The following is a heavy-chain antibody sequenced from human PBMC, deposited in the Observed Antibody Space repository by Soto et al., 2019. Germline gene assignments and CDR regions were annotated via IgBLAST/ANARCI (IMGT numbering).Heavy chain of an antibody. Sequence: QVQLQQWGAGLLKPSETLSLTCAVYGGSFSGYYWSWIRQPPGKGLEWTGENNHSGSTNYNPSLKSRVTMSLDASVNCCPLKLSVVSVAETVVYYCASLSGRGLIIVGKLDYWGQGNLVT. D-gene: IGHD1-26*01. CDR1: GGSFSGYY. CDR2: NNHSGST. J-gene: IGHJ4*02. CDR3: ASLSGRGLIIVGKLDY. V-gene: IGHV4-34*01.